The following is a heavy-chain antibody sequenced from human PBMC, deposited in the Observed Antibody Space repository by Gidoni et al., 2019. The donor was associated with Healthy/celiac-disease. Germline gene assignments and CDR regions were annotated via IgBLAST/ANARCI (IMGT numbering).Heavy chain of an antibody. CDR2: ISSSSSYI. D-gene: IGHD2-2*01. Sequence: EVQLVESGGGLVKPGGSLRLSCAASGFTFSSYSMNWVRQAPGKGLEWVSSISSSSSYIYYADSVKGRFTISRDNAKNSLYLQMNSLRAEDTAVYYCAREVTTGGYCSSTSCYGGWFDPWGQGTLVTVSS. CDR3: AREVTTGGYCSSTSCYGGWFDP. V-gene: IGHV3-21*01. CDR1: GFTFSSYS. J-gene: IGHJ5*02.